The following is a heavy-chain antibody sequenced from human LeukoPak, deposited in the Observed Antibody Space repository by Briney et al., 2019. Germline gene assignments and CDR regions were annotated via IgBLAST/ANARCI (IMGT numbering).Heavy chain of an antibody. Sequence: HPGGSLRLSCAASGFTFSSYAMSWVRQAPGKGLEWVSAISGSGGSTYYADSVKGRFTISRDNSKNTLYLQMNRLIAEDTPVYYCAQAESCGWYQMYYFDYWGQGTLVTVSS. J-gene: IGHJ4*02. CDR3: AQAESCGWYQMYYFDY. CDR2: ISGSGGST. V-gene: IGHV3-23*01. CDR1: GFTFSSYA. D-gene: IGHD6-19*01.